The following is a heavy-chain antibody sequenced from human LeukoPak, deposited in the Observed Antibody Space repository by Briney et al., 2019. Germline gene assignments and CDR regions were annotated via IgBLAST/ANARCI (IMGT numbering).Heavy chain of an antibody. CDR3: ARGKRDIVVVPAAIHYYYYMDV. CDR1: GGSFSGYY. CDR2: INHSGST. D-gene: IGHD2-2*02. Sequence: SETLSLTCAVYGGSFSGYYWSWIRQPPGKGLEWIGEINHSGSTNYNPSLKSRVTISVDTSKNQFSLKLSSVPAADTAVYYCARGKRDIVVVPAAIHYYYYMDVWGKGTTVTVSS. V-gene: IGHV4-34*01. J-gene: IGHJ6*03.